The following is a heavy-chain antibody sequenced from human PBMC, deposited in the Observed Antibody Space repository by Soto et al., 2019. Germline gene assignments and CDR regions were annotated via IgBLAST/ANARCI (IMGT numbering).Heavy chain of an antibody. V-gene: IGHV4-31*03. CDR2: IYYSGST. CDR3: ARFVTDFWSGHEGRDV. D-gene: IGHD3-3*01. CDR1: GGSISNGGYY. J-gene: IGHJ6*02. Sequence: SETLSLTCTVPGGSISNGGYYWTWIRQHPGKGREWIGYIYYSGSTYYNPSLKSRVTISVDTSQNQFSLKLTSVTAPDTAVYYCARFVTDFWSGHEGRDVWGQGTTVTV.